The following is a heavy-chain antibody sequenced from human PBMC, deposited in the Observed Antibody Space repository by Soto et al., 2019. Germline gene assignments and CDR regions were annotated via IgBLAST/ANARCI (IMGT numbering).Heavy chain of an antibody. D-gene: IGHD3-16*01. J-gene: IGHJ3*02. CDR3: ARRYGWAFDI. Sequence: PSETLSLTCTVSGGSISSGGYYWSWIRQHPGKGLEWIGYIYYSGNTYYNPSLKSRVTISVDTSKNQFSLKLSSVTAADTAVYYCARRYGWAFDIWGQGTMVTVSS. CDR1: GGSISSGGYY. CDR2: IYYSGNT. V-gene: IGHV4-31*03.